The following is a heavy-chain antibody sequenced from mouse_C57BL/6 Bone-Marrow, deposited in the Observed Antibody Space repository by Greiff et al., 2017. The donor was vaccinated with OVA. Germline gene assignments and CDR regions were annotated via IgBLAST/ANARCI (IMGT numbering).Heavy chain of an antibody. V-gene: IGHV5-16*01. CDR1: GFTFSDYY. CDR2: INYDGSST. Sequence: EVKLVESEGGLVQPGRSMKLSCTASGFTFSDYYMAWVRQVPEKGLEWVANINYDGSSTYYLDSLKSRFIISRDNAKNILYLQMSSLKSEDTATYYCARDRVYYYGAGYFDVWGTGTTVTVSS. D-gene: IGHD1-1*01. CDR3: ARDRVYYYGAGYFDV. J-gene: IGHJ1*03.